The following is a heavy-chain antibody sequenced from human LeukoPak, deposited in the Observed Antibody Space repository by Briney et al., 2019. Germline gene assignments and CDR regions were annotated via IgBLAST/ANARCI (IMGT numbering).Heavy chain of an antibody. V-gene: IGHV5-51*04. CDR1: GYRLDTYW. Sequence: GESLKISCKGFGYRLDTYWIGWVRQMPGKGLEWMGIIYPGDSATRYSPSFQGQVTISADKPISTAYLQWSSLKASDTAMYYCARLHSLHYFDLWGQGTLVTVSS. J-gene: IGHJ4*02. CDR3: ARLHSLHYFDL. D-gene: IGHD6-13*01. CDR2: IYPGDSAT.